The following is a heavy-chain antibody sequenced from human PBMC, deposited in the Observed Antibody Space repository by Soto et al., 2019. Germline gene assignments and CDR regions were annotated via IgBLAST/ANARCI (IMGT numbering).Heavy chain of an antibody. D-gene: IGHD1-26*01. CDR1: GFTFSNYN. V-gene: IGHV3-21*01. CDR2: ISTSSSYI. CDR3: ARASGSYSSAFDY. Sequence: GSLRLSCAASGFTFSNYNMNWVRQAPEKGLEWVSSISTSSSYIYYADSVKGRFTFSRDNAKNSLYLQMNSLRVEDTAVYYCARASGSYSSAFDYWGQGTLFAVSS. J-gene: IGHJ4*02.